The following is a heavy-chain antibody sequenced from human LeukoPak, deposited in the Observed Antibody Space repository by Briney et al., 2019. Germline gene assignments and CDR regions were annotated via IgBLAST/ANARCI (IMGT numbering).Heavy chain of an antibody. D-gene: IGHD3-22*01. CDR1: GVSVSSGSYY. CDR3: ARGNSGYYYDSSDPSGAFDI. V-gene: IGHV4-30-2*01. Sequence: PSETLSLTCTVSGVSVSSGSYYWSWIRQPPGKGLEWIGYIYHSGSTYYNPSLKSRVTISVDRSKNQFSLKLSSVTAADTAVYYCARGNSGYYYDSSDPSGAFDIWGQGTMVTVSS. J-gene: IGHJ3*02. CDR2: IYHSGST.